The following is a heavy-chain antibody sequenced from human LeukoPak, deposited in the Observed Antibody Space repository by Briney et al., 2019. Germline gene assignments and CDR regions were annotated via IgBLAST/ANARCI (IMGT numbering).Heavy chain of an antibody. CDR3: AKDVYYDSSGYYFEYFQH. CDR2: ISGSGGST. V-gene: IGHV3-23*01. CDR1: GFTFSSYA. D-gene: IGHD3-22*01. Sequence: GGSLSLSCGASGFTFSSYAMSWVRQAPGKGLEWVSAISGSGGSTYYADSVKGRFTISRDNSKNTLYLQMNSLRAEDTAVYYCAKDVYYDSSGYYFEYFQHWGQGTLVTVSS. J-gene: IGHJ1*01.